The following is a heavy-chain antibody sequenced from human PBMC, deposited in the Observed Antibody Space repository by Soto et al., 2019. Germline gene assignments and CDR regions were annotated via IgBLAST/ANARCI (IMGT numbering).Heavy chain of an antibody. Sequence: ASVKVSCEASGGTFSSYAISWVRQAPGQGLEWMGGIIPIFGTANYAQKFQGRVTITADKSTSTAYMEQSSLRSEDTAVYYCARGYDFWSGYQYGMDVWGQGTTGTVSS. CDR1: GGTFSSYA. J-gene: IGHJ6*02. CDR2: IIPIFGTA. CDR3: ARGYDFWSGYQYGMDV. V-gene: IGHV1-69*06. D-gene: IGHD3-3*01.